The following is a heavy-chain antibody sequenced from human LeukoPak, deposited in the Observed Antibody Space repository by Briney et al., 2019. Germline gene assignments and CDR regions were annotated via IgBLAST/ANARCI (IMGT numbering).Heavy chain of an antibody. V-gene: IGHV4-61*02. CDR2: IYTSGST. CDR3: ARARYQLLSVWFDP. Sequence: SETLSLTCTVSGGSISSGSYYWSWIRQPAGKGLEWIGRIYTSGSTNYNPSLKSRVTISVDTSKNQFSLKLSSVTAADTAVYYCARARYQLLSVWFDPWGQGTLVTGSS. CDR1: GGSISSGSYY. J-gene: IGHJ5*02. D-gene: IGHD2-2*01.